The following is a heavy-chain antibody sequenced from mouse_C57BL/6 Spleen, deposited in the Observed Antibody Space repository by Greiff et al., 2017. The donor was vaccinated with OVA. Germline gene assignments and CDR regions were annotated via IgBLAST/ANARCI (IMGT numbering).Heavy chain of an antibody. J-gene: IGHJ4*01. CDR3: ARTGYDVDFYAMDY. V-gene: IGHV1-55*01. CDR2: IYPGSGST. CDR1: GYTFTSYW. D-gene: IGHD2-2*01. Sequence: QVHVKQSGAELVKPGASVKMSCKASGYTFTSYWITWVKQRPGQGLEWIGDIYPGSGSTNYNEKFKSKATLTVDTSSSTAYMQLSSLTSEDSAVYYCARTGYDVDFYAMDYWGQGTSVTVSS.